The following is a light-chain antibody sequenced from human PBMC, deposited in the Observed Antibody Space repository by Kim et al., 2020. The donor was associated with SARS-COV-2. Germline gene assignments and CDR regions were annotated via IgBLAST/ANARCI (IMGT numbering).Light chain of an antibody. CDR2: DAS. J-gene: IGKJ4*01. CDR1: QSVSSY. Sequence: SWHPGERATLSSRASQSVSSYLAWYQQKPGQAPRLLIYDASNRATGIPARFSGSGSGTDFTLTISSLEPEDFAVYYCQQRSNFLTFGGGTKVDIK. CDR3: QQRSNFLT. V-gene: IGKV3-11*01.